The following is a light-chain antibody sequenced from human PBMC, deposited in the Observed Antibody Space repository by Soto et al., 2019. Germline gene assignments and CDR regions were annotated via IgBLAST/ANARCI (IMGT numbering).Light chain of an antibody. Sequence: DVQMTQSPSSLSASVGVRVTITCQASHDIGTYLNWYQHKPGKAPKLLIFDTSHLATGVPARFSGSGSDTYFTFTITNLQAEDFAAYYCQQFDSVPLTFGGGTHVEI. V-gene: IGKV1-33*01. CDR2: DTS. CDR3: QQFDSVPLT. CDR1: HDIGTY. J-gene: IGKJ4*01.